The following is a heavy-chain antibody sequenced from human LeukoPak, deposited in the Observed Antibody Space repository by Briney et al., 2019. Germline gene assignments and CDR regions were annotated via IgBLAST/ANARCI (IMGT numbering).Heavy chain of an antibody. Sequence: SETLSLTCTVSGGSISGYYWSWIRQPPGKGLEWIGYFYYTGSTKYNPSLKSRVTISVDTPKIQFSLNLRSVTAADTAVYYSARRFGGGVADWYFDLWGRGTLVTVSS. V-gene: IGHV4-59*08. J-gene: IGHJ2*01. CDR2: FYYTGST. D-gene: IGHD3-10*01. CDR3: ARRFGGGVADWYFDL. CDR1: GGSISGYY.